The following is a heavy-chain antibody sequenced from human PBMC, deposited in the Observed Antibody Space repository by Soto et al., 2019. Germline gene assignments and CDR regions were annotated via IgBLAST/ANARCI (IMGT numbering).Heavy chain of an antibody. V-gene: IGHV6-1*01. D-gene: IGHD6-19*01. CDR1: GDSVSSNSAA. J-gene: IGHJ6*02. CDR3: AREVAVAGKNYYYYGMDV. CDR2: TYYRSKWYN. Sequence: SQTLSLTCVISGDSVSSNSAAWNWIRQSPSRGLEWLGRTYYRSKWYNDYAVSVKSRITINPDTSKNQFSLQLNSVTPEDTAVYYCAREVAVAGKNYYYYGMDVWGQGTTVTVSS.